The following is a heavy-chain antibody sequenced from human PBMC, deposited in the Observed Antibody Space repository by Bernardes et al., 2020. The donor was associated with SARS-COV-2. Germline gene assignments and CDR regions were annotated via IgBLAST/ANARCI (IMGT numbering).Heavy chain of an antibody. J-gene: IGHJ2*01. CDR2: IFSNGEK. Sequence: SGPTLVKPTETLTLTCTVSGFSLNNPRTGVSWLRQPPGQALEWLAHIFSNGEKSYRKSLKTRLTISRDTSRGQVVLLLSNMDPADTATYYCARFSTLTNSARLWYFDLWGRGTLVTVSS. CDR1: GFSLNNPRTG. CDR3: ARFSTLTNSARLWYFDL. D-gene: IGHD4-17*01. V-gene: IGHV2-26*01.